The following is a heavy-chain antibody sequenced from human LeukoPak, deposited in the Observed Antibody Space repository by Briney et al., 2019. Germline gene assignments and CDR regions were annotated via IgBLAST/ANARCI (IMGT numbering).Heavy chain of an antibody. CDR1: GFTFSSYW. D-gene: IGHD5-18*01. V-gene: IGHV3-7*03. CDR2: IKQDGSEK. Sequence: GGSLRLSCAASGFTFSSYWMSWVRQAPGKGLEWVANIKQDGSEKYYVDSVKGRFTISRDNSKNTLYLQMNSLRAEDTAVYYCASRSGRRGYSYGYDYWGQGTLVTVSS. CDR3: ASRSGRRGYSYGYDY. J-gene: IGHJ4*02.